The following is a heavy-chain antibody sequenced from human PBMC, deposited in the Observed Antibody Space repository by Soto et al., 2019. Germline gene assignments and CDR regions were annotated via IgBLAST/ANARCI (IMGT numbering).Heavy chain of an antibody. CDR2: ISGSGGST. CDR1: GFTFSSYA. CDR3: AKRWGYCSSTGCYIYYGMDV. J-gene: IGHJ6*02. Sequence: PGGSLRLSCAASGFTFSSYAMSWVRQAPGKGLEWVSAISGSGGSTYYADSVKGRFTISRDNSKNTLYLQMNSLRAEDTAVYYCAKRWGYCSSTGCYIYYGMDVWGQGTTVTVSS. D-gene: IGHD2-2*02. V-gene: IGHV3-23*01.